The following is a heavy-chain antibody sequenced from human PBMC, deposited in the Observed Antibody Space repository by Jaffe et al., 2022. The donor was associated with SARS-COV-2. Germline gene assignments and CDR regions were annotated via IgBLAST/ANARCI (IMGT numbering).Heavy chain of an antibody. D-gene: IGHD3-22*01. CDR1: GYSISSGYY. Sequence: QVQLQESGPGLVKPSETLSLTCTVSGYSISSGYYWGWVRQPPGKGLEWIGSIYHSGSTYYNPSLKSRVTISVDTSKNQFSLKLSSVTAADTAVYYCARGFYHDGSIYGPFTYWGQGALVTVSS. CDR3: ARGFYHDGSIYGPFTY. CDR2: IYHSGST. V-gene: IGHV4-38-2*02. J-gene: IGHJ4*02.